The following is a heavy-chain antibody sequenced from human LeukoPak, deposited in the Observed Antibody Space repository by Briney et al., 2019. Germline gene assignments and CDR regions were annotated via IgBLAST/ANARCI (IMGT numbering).Heavy chain of an antibody. V-gene: IGHV4-39*01. CDR2: IYYSGST. CDR1: GDSISSSSYY. D-gene: IGHD6-19*01. CDR3: ARVDKYSSDP. J-gene: IGHJ5*02. Sequence: PSETLSLTCTVSGDSISSSSYYWGWIRQPPEKGLEWIGSIYYSGSTYYSPSLKSRVTISADTTKNQFSLKLSSVTAADTAVYYCARVDKYSSDPWGQGTLVTVSS.